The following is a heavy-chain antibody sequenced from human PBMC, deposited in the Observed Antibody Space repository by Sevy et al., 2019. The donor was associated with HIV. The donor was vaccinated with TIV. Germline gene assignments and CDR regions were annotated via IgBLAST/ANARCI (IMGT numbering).Heavy chain of an antibody. D-gene: IGHD3-22*01. CDR2: IKQDESEK. V-gene: IGHV3-7*04. CDR3: ARGNSGSFDY. Sequence: GGSLRLSCAASGFSFSHYWMHWVRQAPGKGLEWVANIKQDESEKYYVASVKGRFTISRDNAKNSVYLQMNSLIPEDTAIYYGARGNSGSFDYWGKGTLVTVSS. J-gene: IGHJ4*02. CDR1: GFSFSHYW.